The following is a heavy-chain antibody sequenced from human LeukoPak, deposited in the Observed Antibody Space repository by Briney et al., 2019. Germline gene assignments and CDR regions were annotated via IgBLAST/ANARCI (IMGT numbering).Heavy chain of an antibody. D-gene: IGHD6-19*01. J-gene: IGHJ4*02. CDR2: IYPGDSDT. CDR3: ARRLKNSNGWTFDY. Sequence: GGSLRLSCTGSGYIFTIYWIGWVRQMPGKGLEWLGIIYPGDSDTTYSPSFQGQVTISADRSINTAYLHWSSLEASDTAIYYCARRLKNSNGWTFDYWGQGTLVTVSS. V-gene: IGHV5-51*01. CDR1: GYIFTIYW.